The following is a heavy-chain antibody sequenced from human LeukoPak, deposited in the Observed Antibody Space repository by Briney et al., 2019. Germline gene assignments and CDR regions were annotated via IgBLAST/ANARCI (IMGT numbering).Heavy chain of an antibody. D-gene: IGHD6-19*01. CDR1: GFTFSTST. J-gene: IGHJ5*02. CDR2: ISRSNDYI. V-gene: IGHV3-21*01. Sequence: GGSLRLSCAASGFTFSTSTMNWVRQAPGKGLEWVSSISRSNDYIYYAGSVKGRFTISRDNAKNSLYLQMNSLRAEDTAVYYCVRIPNSAGFPNWFDPWGQGTLVTVSS. CDR3: VRIPNSAGFPNWFDP.